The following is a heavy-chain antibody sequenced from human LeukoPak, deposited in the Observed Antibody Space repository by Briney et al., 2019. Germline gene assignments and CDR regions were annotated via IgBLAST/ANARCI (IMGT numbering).Heavy chain of an antibody. D-gene: IGHD6-13*01. CDR2: IRGYSGDS. J-gene: IGHJ5*02. Sequence: ASVKVSCKASGYAFSTYGVTWVRQAPGQGLEWIGWIRGYSGDSEYAQKFQGRVTMTTDTSTSTAYMDLRSLRSDDAAVYYCARGRPTTSIAAAGVNWFDPWGQGTLVTVSS. CDR1: GYAFSTYG. CDR3: ARGRPTTSIAAAGVNWFDP. V-gene: IGHV1-18*01.